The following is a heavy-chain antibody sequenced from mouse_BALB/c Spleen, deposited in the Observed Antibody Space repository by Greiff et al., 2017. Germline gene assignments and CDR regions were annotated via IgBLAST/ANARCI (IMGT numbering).Heavy chain of an antibody. CDR2: ILPGSGST. D-gene: IGHD3-2*02. CDR3: ARWGRQVYYAMDY. V-gene: IGHV1-9*01. CDR1: GYTFSSYW. J-gene: IGHJ4*01. Sequence: QVQLQQSGAELMKPGASVKISCKATGYTFSSYWIEWVKQRPGHGLEWIGEILPGSGSTNYNEKFKGKATFTADTSSNTAYMQLSSLTSEDSAVYYCARWGRQVYYAMDYWGQGTSVTVSS.